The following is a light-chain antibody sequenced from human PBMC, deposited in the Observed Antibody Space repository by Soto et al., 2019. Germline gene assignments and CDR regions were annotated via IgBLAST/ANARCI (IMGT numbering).Light chain of an antibody. Sequence: QSALTQPASVSGSPGQSITISCNGTSSDVGGYNYVSWYQQHPGKAPKLMIYDVSNRPSGVSNRFSGSKSGNTASLTISGLQAEDEADYYCRSYISSSTLEVFGTGTKLTVL. CDR2: DVS. CDR1: SSDVGGYNY. CDR3: RSYISSSTLEV. V-gene: IGLV2-14*01. J-gene: IGLJ1*01.